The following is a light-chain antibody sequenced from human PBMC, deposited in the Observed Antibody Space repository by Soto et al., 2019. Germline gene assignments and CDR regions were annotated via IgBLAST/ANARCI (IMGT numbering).Light chain of an antibody. CDR3: SSYTTSNTRQIV. V-gene: IGLV2-14*03. CDR1: SSDVGGYNY. CDR2: DVS. Sequence: QSALTQAASVSGSPGQSITISCTGTSSDVGGYNYVSWYQHHPGKAPKLMIYDVSNRPSGVSNRFSGSKSGNTASLTISGLQPEAEADYYCSSYTTSNTRQIVFGTGTKLTVL. J-gene: IGLJ1*01.